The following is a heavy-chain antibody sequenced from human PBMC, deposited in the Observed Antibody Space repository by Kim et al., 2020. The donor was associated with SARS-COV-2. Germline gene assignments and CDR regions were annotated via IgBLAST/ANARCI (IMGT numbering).Heavy chain of an antibody. J-gene: IGHJ6*03. CDR1: GYTFTSYD. CDR2: MNPNSGNT. D-gene: IGHD3-10*01. Sequence: ASVKVFCKASGYTFTSYDINCVRQATGQGLEWMGWMNPNSGNTGYAQKFQGRVTMTMNTSISTAYMELSSLRSEDTAVYYCARGLLVRGVFYYYYYMDVWGKGTTVTVSS. CDR3: ARGLLVRGVFYYYYYMDV. V-gene: IGHV1-8*01.